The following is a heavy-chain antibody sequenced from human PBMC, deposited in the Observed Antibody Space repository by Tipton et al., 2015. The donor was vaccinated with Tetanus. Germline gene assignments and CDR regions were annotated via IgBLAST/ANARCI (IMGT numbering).Heavy chain of an antibody. J-gene: IGHJ6*02. Sequence: LRLSCAASGFTFSDYHMNWVRQAPGKGLEWIGEINHSGNTNHNPSLKSRVTLSVDTSKNQFSLKLNSVTAADTAMYYCVTVNFPNYYHYGMDVWGQGTTVTVSS. D-gene: IGHD1-1*01. CDR1: GFTFSDYH. CDR3: VTVNFPNYYHYGMDV. V-gene: IGHV4-34*08. CDR2: INHSGNT.